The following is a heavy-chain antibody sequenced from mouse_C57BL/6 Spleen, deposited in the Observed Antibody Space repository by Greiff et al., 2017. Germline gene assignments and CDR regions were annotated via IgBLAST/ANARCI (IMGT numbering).Heavy chain of an antibody. Sequence: QVQLQQPGAELVMPGASVKLSCKASGYTFTSYWMHWVKQRPGQGLEWIGEIDPSDSYTNYNQKFKGKSTLTVDKSSSTAYMQLSSLTSEDSAVYYCARWKPPYCDYWGQGTTLTVSS. V-gene: IGHV1-69*01. J-gene: IGHJ2*01. CDR1: GYTFTSYW. CDR3: ARWKPPYCDY. CDR2: IDPSDSYT.